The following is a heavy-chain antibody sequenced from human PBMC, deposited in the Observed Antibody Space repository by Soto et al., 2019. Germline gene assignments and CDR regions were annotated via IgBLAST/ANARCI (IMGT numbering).Heavy chain of an antibody. CDR2: ISGSGGST. CDR3: AKDPYYYDSSGYNFDY. Sequence: GGSLRLSCAASGFTFSSYAMSWVRQAPGKGLEWVSAISGSGGSTYYADSVKGRFTISRDNSKNTLYLQMNSLRAEDTAVYYCAKDPYYYDSSGYNFDYWGQGTLVTVSS. D-gene: IGHD3-22*01. V-gene: IGHV3-23*01. CDR1: GFTFSSYA. J-gene: IGHJ4*02.